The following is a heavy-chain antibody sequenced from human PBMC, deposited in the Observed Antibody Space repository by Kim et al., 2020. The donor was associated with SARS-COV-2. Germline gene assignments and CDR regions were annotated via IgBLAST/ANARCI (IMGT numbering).Heavy chain of an antibody. Sequence: SRVTISVDTSKNQFSLKLSSVTAADTAVYYCAGAYCGGDCQGDYYGMDVWGQGTTVTVSS. CDR3: AGAYCGGDCQGDYYGMDV. V-gene: IGHV4-39*07. J-gene: IGHJ6*02. D-gene: IGHD2-21*02.